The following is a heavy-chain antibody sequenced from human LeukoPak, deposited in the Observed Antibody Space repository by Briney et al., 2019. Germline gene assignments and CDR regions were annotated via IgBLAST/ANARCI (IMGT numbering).Heavy chain of an antibody. CDR1: GYTLTELS. CDR2: FDPEDGET. D-gene: IGHD3-22*01. J-gene: IGHJ3*02. Sequence: GASVKVSCKVSGYTLTELSMHWVRQAPGKGLEWMGGFDPEDGETIYAQKFQGRVTMTEDTSTDTANMELSSLRSEDTAVYYCATDLGAQKFSGYLADAFDIWGQGTMVTVSS. V-gene: IGHV1-24*01. CDR3: ATDLGAQKFSGYLADAFDI.